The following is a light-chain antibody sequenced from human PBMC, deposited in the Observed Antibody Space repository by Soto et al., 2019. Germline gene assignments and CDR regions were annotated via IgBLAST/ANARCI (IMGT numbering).Light chain of an antibody. J-gene: IGLJ1*01. CDR2: LNSDGSH. V-gene: IGLV4-69*01. Sequence: QAVVTQSPSASASLGASVKLTCTLSSGHSRYAIAWHQQQPEKGPRYLMKLNSDGSHSKGDGIPDRFSGSSSGAERYLSISSLQSEDEADYYCQTWGTGIHVFGTGTKVTVL. CDR3: QTWGTGIHV. CDR1: SGHSRYA.